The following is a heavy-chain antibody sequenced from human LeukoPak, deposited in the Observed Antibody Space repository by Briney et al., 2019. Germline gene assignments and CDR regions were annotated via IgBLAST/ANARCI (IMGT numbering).Heavy chain of an antibody. J-gene: IGHJ4*02. V-gene: IGHV4-39*07. CDR1: GGSISSSNYY. Sequence: KASETLSLTCTVSGGSISSSNYYWGWIRQPPGKGLEWIGTIYYSGSTYYNPSLKSRVTISLDTSKNQFSLKLSSVTAADTAVYYCAREKVFYYYDSSGSNWGQGTLVTVSS. CDR2: IYYSGST. CDR3: AREKVFYYYDSSGSN. D-gene: IGHD3-22*01.